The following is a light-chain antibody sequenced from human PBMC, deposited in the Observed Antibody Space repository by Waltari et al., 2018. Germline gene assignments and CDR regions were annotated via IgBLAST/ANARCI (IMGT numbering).Light chain of an antibody. CDR1: SGHSTNI. J-gene: IGLJ3*02. Sequence: QLVLTQSPSASASLGASVKLTCTLNSGHSTNIIAWHQQQPEKGPRYLMKVNSDGSHSKGHEIRDRFSGSSSSSGAERYLTISSVQSEDEADYYCQTGGHGTWVFGGGTKLTVL. CDR3: QTGGHGTWV. CDR2: VNSDGSH. V-gene: IGLV4-69*01.